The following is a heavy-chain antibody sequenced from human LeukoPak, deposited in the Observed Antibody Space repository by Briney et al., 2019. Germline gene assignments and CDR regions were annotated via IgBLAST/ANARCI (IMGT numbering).Heavy chain of an antibody. D-gene: IGHD3-9*01. CDR2: ISSSSSYI. CDR3: ARDHPYYDILTGYYTPGTDY. J-gene: IGHJ4*02. Sequence: GGSLRLSCAASGFTFSSYSMNWVRQAPGKGLEWVSSISSSSSYIYYADSVKGRFTISRDNAKNSLYLQMTSLRAEDTAVYYCARDHPYYDILTGYYTPGTDYWGQGTLVTVSS. V-gene: IGHV3-21*01. CDR1: GFTFSSYS.